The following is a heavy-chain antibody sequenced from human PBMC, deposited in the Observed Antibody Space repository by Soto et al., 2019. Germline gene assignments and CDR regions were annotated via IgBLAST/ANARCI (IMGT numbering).Heavy chain of an antibody. CDR2: IYHSGST. D-gene: IGHD2-15*01. Sequence: SETLSLTCAVSGGSTSSSNWWSWVRQPPGKGLEWIGEIYHSGSTNYSPSLTSRVTISVDKSKNQFSLKLSSVTAADTAVYYCARRYGGNLDYWGQGTLVTVSS. CDR3: ARRYGGNLDY. CDR1: GGSTSSSNW. V-gene: IGHV4-4*02. J-gene: IGHJ4*02.